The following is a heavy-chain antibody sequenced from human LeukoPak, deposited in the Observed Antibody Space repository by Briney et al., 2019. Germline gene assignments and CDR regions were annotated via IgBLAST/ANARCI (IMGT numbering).Heavy chain of an antibody. J-gene: IGHJ5*02. Sequence: ASVKVSCKASGYTFTSNYIHWVRQAPGRGLEWMGMIYPRDGSTTYAQKFQGRVTVTRDTSTSTLHIQLSGLRSEDTAVYSCARDLEGFTSWGQGPLVPVT. V-gene: IGHV1-46*01. CDR2: IYPRDGST. CDR1: GYTFTSNY. CDR3: ARDLEGFTS.